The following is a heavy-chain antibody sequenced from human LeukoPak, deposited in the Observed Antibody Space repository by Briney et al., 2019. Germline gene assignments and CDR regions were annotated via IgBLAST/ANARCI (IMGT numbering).Heavy chain of an antibody. CDR2: ISGSGGST. CDR3: ANHFACGSTSCPPFDS. J-gene: IGHJ4*02. CDR1: GFTFSSYA. Sequence: EGSLRLSCAASGFTFSSYAMSWVRQAPGKGLEWVSAISGSGGSTYYADSVKGRFTISRDNSKNTLYLQMNRLRVEDTAVYYCANHFACGSTSCPPFDSWGQGTLVTVSS. V-gene: IGHV3-23*01. D-gene: IGHD2-2*01.